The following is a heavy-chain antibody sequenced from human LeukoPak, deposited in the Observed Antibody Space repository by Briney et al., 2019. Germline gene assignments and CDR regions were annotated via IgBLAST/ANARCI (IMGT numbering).Heavy chain of an antibody. D-gene: IGHD3-16*01. Sequence: ASVKVSCKASGYIFTGYYMHWVRQAPGQGLEWMGWINPDSGDTNYAQKFQGRVTMTRDTSISTAYMELSRLRSDDTAVYYCARVRYRLAETYIDYWGQGTLVTVSS. CDR2: INPDSGDT. V-gene: IGHV1-2*02. J-gene: IGHJ4*02. CDR3: ARVRYRLAETYIDY. CDR1: GYIFTGYY.